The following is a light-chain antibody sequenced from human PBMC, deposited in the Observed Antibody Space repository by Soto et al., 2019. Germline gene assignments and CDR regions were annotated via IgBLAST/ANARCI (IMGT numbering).Light chain of an antibody. Sequence: EIVMTQSPATLSVSPGDRATLSCRASQSVSSNLAWYQQKPGQAPRLLIYGASTRATGVPARFSGSGSGTEFTLTISSLQSEDFAVYYCQQYNNWPRNTFGGETKVEIK. CDR3: QQYNNWPRNT. J-gene: IGKJ4*01. V-gene: IGKV3-15*01. CDR2: GAS. CDR1: QSVSSN.